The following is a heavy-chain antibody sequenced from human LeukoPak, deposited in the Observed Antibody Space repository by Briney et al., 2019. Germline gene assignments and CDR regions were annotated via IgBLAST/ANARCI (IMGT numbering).Heavy chain of an antibody. CDR1: GGSISSYY. D-gene: IGHD3-10*01. CDR2: IYTSGST. J-gene: IGHJ4*02. V-gene: IGHV4-4*07. CDR3: ARGPGGSGSYYSFDY. Sequence: SETLSLTCTVSGGSISSYYWSWIRQPAGKGLEWIGRIYTSGSTNYNPSLKGRVTMSVDTSKNQFSLKLSSVTAADTAVYYCARGPGGSGSYYSFDYWGQGTLVTVSS.